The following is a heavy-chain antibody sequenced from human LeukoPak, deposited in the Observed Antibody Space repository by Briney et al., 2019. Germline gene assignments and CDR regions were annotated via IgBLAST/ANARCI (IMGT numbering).Heavy chain of an antibody. Sequence: PSETLSLTCTVSGGSIGSYYWSWIRQPPGKGLEWIGYIYYSGSTNYNPSLKSRVTISVDTSKNQFSLKLSSVTAADTAVYYCAREKWELLPIFDYWGRGILVTVSP. CDR3: AREKWELLPIFDY. V-gene: IGHV4-59*12. J-gene: IGHJ4*02. CDR1: GGSIGSYY. CDR2: IYYSGST. D-gene: IGHD1-26*01.